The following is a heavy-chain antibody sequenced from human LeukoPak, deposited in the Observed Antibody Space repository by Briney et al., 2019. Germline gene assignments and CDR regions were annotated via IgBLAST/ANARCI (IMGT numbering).Heavy chain of an antibody. CDR3: AREGGNSGFDY. Sequence: SETLSLTCTVSGGSITSYYWSWIRQPPGKGLEWIGYIYYSGSTNYNPSLNSRVTLSVDTSKNQFSLKLSSVTAADTAVYYCAREGGNSGFDYWGQGTLVTVSS. J-gene: IGHJ4*02. CDR1: GGSITSYY. V-gene: IGHV4-59*01. D-gene: IGHD4-23*01. CDR2: IYYSGST.